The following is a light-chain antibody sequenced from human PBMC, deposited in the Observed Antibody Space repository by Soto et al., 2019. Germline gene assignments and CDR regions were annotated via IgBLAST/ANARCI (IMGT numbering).Light chain of an antibody. CDR1: QSVSSY. CDR2: DAS. J-gene: IGKJ2*01. Sequence: EIVLTQSPATLSLSPGERATLSCRASQSVSSYLAWYQQKPGQAPRLLIYDASNRATGIPARFSGSGSGTDLTLTISSLEPEYLAVYYCQQRSNWLYTFGQGTKLAIK. CDR3: QQRSNWLYT. V-gene: IGKV3-11*01.